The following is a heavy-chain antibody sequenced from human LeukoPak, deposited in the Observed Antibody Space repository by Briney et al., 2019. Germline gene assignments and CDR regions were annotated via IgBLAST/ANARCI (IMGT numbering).Heavy chain of an antibody. CDR3: VCLGGDFAPYYYYGVDV. J-gene: IGHJ6*02. CDR1: GFTFSANS. V-gene: IGHV3-48*02. CDR2: ITNSGNTI. D-gene: IGHD3-16*01. Sequence: GGSLRLSCAASGFTFSANSMNWVRRAPGKGLEWVSYITNSGNTIYYGDSVKGRFTISRDNAKNLLYLQMNSLRDEDTAVYYCVCLGGDFAPYYYYGVDVWGQGTTVTVSS.